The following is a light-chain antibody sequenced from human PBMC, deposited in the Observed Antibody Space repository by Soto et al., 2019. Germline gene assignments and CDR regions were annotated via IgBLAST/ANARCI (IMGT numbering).Light chain of an antibody. J-gene: IGKJ4*01. V-gene: IGKV1-12*01. CDR2: AAS. Sequence: DIQMTQSPSSVSASVGDRVTITCRGSQAIRSWLGRYQQKPGNDPKVLIYAASSLQSGVPSRFSGSGSGTDFTITISSLQPEDFATYYCQQAYSFPLTIGGGTRVEIK. CDR1: QAIRSW. CDR3: QQAYSFPLT.